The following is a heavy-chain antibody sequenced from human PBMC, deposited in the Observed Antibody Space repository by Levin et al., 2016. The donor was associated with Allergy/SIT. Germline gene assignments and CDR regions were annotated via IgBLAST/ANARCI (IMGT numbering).Heavy chain of an antibody. CDR3: ARYSTDLGVDY. Sequence: GESLKISCAASGFTFSDYYMTWIRQAPGKGLEWISYISGSRNIIFYADSVKGRFTISRDNADKSVYLQMDSLRAEDTALYYCARYSTDLGVDYWGQGTLVTVSS. J-gene: IGHJ4*02. V-gene: IGHV3-11*01. CDR2: ISGSRNII. D-gene: IGHD2-2*01. CDR1: GFTFSDYY.